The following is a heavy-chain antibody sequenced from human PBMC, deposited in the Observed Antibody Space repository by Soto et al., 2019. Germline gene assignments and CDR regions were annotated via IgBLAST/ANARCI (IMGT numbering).Heavy chain of an antibody. CDR1: GFSLSTSGVG. D-gene: IGHD4-17*01. CDR3: AHSGGDDYGVPFDY. J-gene: IGHJ4*02. Sequence: QITLKESGPTLVKPTQTLTLTCTFSGFSLSTSGVGVGWIRQPPGKALEWLALIYWDDDKRYSPSLKSRLTITQDTSKNQVVLTMTNMDPVDTATYYCAHSGGDDYGVPFDYWGQGTLVTVSS. V-gene: IGHV2-5*02. CDR2: IYWDDDK.